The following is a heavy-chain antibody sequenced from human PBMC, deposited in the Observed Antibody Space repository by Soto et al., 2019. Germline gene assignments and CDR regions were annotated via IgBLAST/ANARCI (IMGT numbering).Heavy chain of an antibody. J-gene: IGHJ4*02. CDR2: ITRDGSST. CDR1: GFSLSDDW. D-gene: IGHD5-18*01. Sequence: GGSLRLSCAASGFSLSDDWMHWVRQAPGEGLVWLSRITRDGSSTNYADSVKGRFTISRDNAKNTLYLQVNSLRGEDTAVYYCARGANGYYYFDYWGQGTLVTVAS. CDR3: ARGANGYYYFDY. V-gene: IGHV3-74*01.